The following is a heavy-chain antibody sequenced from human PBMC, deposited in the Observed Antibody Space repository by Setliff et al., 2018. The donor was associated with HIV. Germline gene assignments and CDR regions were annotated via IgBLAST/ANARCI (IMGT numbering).Heavy chain of an antibody. CDR3: TRDLSYDYDRSSDTFDY. V-gene: IGHV4-31*03. D-gene: IGHD3-22*01. Sequence: ASETLSLTCSVSGGSLISGGYYWTWIRQHPGKGLEWTGYIYFTGKTYYNPSLKSRVTMSMDTAKNQFSLNLRSVTAADTAVYYCTRDLSYDYDRSSDTFDYWGQGTLVTVSS. CDR2: IYFTGKT. J-gene: IGHJ4*02. CDR1: GGSLISGGYY.